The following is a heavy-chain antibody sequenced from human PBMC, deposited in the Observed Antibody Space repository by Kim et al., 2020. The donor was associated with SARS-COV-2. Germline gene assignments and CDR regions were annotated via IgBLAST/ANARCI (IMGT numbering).Heavy chain of an antibody. J-gene: IGHJ4*02. CDR3: ARDLPRLVAAVGADFDY. CDR1: GGSISNYY. CDR2: INSNGNT. Sequence: SETLSLTCTVSGGSISNYYWSWIRQLDGKGLEWIGRINSNGNTNYNPSLMSRVTMSVDTSKNQFSLKLSSVTAADTAVYYCARDLPRLVAAVGADFDYWGQGTLVSVSS. V-gene: IGHV4-4*07. D-gene: IGHD6-13*01.